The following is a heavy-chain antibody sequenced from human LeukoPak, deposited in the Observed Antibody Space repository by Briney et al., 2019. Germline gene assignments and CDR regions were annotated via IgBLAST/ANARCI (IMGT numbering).Heavy chain of an antibody. Sequence: GGSLRLSCAASGFTFSSYAMSWVRQAPGKGLEWVSAISGSGDSTYYGDSVKGRFTISRDNSKNTLYLQMNSLRAEDTAIYYCAKDRRLPWDYFDSWGQGTLVTVSS. D-gene: IGHD5-12*01. J-gene: IGHJ4*02. V-gene: IGHV3-23*01. CDR3: AKDRRLPWDYFDS. CDR1: GFTFSSYA. CDR2: ISGSGDST.